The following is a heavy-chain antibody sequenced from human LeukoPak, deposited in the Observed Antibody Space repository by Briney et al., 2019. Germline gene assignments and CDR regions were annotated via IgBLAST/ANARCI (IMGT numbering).Heavy chain of an antibody. CDR2: ISAYNGNT. V-gene: IGHV1-18*01. D-gene: IGHD1-26*01. Sequence: ASVKVSCKASGYTFTSYGISWVRQAPGQGLEWMGWISAYNGNTNYAQKLQGRVTMTTDTSTSTACMELRSLRSDDTAVYYCARDFDVGRIVGATPFDYWGQGTLVTVSS. CDR1: GYTFTSYG. CDR3: ARDFDVGRIVGATPFDY. J-gene: IGHJ4*02.